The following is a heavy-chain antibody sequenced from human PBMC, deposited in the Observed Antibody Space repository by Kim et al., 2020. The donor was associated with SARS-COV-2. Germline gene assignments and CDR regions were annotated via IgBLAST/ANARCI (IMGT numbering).Heavy chain of an antibody. CDR3: AKDLHPHGFTMVVVAPYALDS. CDR2: ISGSGGST. J-gene: IGHJ3*02. V-gene: IGHV3-23*01. D-gene: IGHD3-22*01. CDR1: GFTFSSYA. Sequence: GGSLRLSCAASGFTFSSYAMSWVRQAPGKGLEWVSAISGSGGSTYYADSVKGRFTISRDNSKNTLYLQMNSLRAEDTAVYYCAKDLHPHGFTMVVVAPYALDSWGQGTMDTVSS.